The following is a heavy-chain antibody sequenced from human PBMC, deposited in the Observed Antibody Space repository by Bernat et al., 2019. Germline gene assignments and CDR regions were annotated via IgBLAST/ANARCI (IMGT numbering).Heavy chain of an antibody. CDR2: ISSSSSYI. D-gene: IGHD3-10*01. V-gene: IGHV3-21*01. CDR3: ARFPRTGVFDY. CDR1: GFTFNNYF. J-gene: IGHJ4*02. Sequence: EVQLVESGGGLVQPGGSLRLSCAASGFTFNNYFMSWVRQAPGKGLEWVSSISSSSSYIYYADSVKGRFTISRDNAKNSLYLQMNSLRAEDTAVYYCARFPRTGVFDYWGQGTLVTVSS.